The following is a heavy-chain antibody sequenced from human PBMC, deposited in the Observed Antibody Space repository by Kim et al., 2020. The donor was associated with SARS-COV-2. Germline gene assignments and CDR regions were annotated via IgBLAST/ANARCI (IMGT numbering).Heavy chain of an antibody. Sequence: GSLRLSCAGSGFTFSSYAMSWVRQAPGKGLEWVSAISGSGGSTYYADSVKGRFTISRDNSKNTLYLQMNSLRAEDTAVYYCAKDTPPYSSGWYFDYWGQGTLVTVSS. V-gene: IGHV3-23*01. CDR3: AKDTPPYSSGWYFDY. J-gene: IGHJ4*02. CDR2: ISGSGGST. CDR1: GFTFSSYA. D-gene: IGHD6-19*01.